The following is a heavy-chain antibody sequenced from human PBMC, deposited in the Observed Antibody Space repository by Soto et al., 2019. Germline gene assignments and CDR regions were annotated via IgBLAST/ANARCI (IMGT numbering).Heavy chain of an antibody. D-gene: IGHD3-16*01. V-gene: IGHV3-23*01. CDR1: GFTFSNYA. CDR3: AKRTSLPGGHLEDY. J-gene: IGHJ4*01. Sequence: PGGSLRLSCAASGFTFSNYAMSCVRQAPGKGLEWVSAISENGGSTYYADSVKGRFTISRDNSKSALSLQMNSLRAADTAVYYCAKRTSLPGGHLEDYWGRGALVTVAS. CDR2: ISENGGST.